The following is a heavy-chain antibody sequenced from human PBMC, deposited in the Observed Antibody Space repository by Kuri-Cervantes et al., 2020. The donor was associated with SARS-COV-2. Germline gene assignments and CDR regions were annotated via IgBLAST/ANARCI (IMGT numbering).Heavy chain of an antibody. CDR2: IIPIFGTE. D-gene: IGHD6-13*01. J-gene: IGHJ3*02. V-gene: IGHV1-69*05. CDR1: GGTFCSYA. Sequence: VSCKASGGTFCSYAISWLRQAPGQGLEWMGGIIPIFGTETYAQKFQVRVTITTDESTSTAYMELSSLRSEDTAVYYCARGVGSSWYVDDAFDIWGQGTMVTVSS. CDR3: ARGVGSSWYVDDAFDI.